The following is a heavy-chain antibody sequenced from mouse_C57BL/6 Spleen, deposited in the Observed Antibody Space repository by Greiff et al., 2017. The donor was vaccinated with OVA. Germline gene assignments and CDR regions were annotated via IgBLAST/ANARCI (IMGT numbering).Heavy chain of an antibody. CDR3: AREGIYYDYHYFDY. V-gene: IGHV3-6*01. D-gene: IGHD2-4*01. CDR1: GYSITSGYY. CDR2: ISYDGSN. Sequence: ESGPGLVKPSQSLSLTCSVTGYSITSGYYWNWIRQFPGNKLEWMGYISYDGSNNYNPSLKNRISITRDTSKNQFFLKLNSVTTEDTATYYCAREGIYYDYHYFDYWGQGTTLTVSS. J-gene: IGHJ2*01.